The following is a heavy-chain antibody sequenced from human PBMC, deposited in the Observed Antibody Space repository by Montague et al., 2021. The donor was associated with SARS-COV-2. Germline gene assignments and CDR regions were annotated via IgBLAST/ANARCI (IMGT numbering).Heavy chain of an antibody. CDR1: GFSLSTSGVG. D-gene: IGHD5-18*01. CDR2: IYWDDDK. Sequence: PALVKLTQTLTLTCTFSGFSLSTSGVGVGWIRQPPGKALEWLALIYWDDDKRYSPSLKGRLTITKDTSKNQVVLTMTNMDPVDTATYYCAHKSAMFTASYFDYWGQGTLVTVSS. CDR3: AHKSAMFTASYFDY. J-gene: IGHJ4*02. V-gene: IGHV2-5*02.